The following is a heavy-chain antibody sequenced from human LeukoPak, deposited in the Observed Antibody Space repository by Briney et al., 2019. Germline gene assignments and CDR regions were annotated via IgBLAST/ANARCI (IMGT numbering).Heavy chain of an antibody. CDR2: INWNGGST. CDR3: ARDQAELDYDYYYMDV. D-gene: IGHD3-16*01. J-gene: IGHJ6*03. Sequence: AGGSLRLSCAASGFTFDDYGMSWVRQAPGKGLEWVSGINWNGGSTGYADSVKGRFTISRDNAKNSLYLQMNSLRAEDTALYYCARDQAELDYDYYYMDVWGKGTTVTVSS. CDR1: GFTFDDYG. V-gene: IGHV3-20*04.